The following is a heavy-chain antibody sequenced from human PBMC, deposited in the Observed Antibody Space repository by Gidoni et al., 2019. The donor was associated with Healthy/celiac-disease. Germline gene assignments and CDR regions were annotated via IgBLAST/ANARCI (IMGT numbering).Heavy chain of an antibody. V-gene: IGHV3-9*01. CDR2: ISWNSGSI. D-gene: IGHD3-10*01. Sequence: EVQLVESGGGLVQPGRSLRLSCAASGFTFDDYAMHWVRQAPGKGLEWVSGISWNSGSIGYADSVKGRFTISRDNAKNSLYLQMNSLRAEDTALYYCAKVKGRTYFDYWGQGTLVTVSS. CDR3: AKVKGRTYFDY. J-gene: IGHJ4*02. CDR1: GFTFDDYA.